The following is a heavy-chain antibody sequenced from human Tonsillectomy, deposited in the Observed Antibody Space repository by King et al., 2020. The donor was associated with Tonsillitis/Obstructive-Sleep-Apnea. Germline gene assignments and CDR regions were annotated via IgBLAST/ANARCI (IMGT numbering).Heavy chain of an antibody. J-gene: IGHJ4*02. V-gene: IGHV3-11*05. Sequence: VQLVESGGGLVKPGGSLRLSCAASGFTFSDYYMSWIRQAPGKGLEWISYITSSSSYTNYADSVKGRFTISRDNAKNSLYLQMNSLRAEDTALYYCARVDCSSTSGYPNLDYWGQGTLVTVSS. CDR3: ARVDCSSTSGYPNLDY. D-gene: IGHD2-2*01. CDR2: ITSSSSYT. CDR1: GFTFSDYY.